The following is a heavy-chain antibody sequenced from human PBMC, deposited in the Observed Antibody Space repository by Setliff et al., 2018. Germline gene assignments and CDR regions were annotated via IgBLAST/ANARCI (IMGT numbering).Heavy chain of an antibody. J-gene: IGHJ4*02. V-gene: IGHV4-39*01. CDR2: IYNNGSP. Sequence: ETLSLTCTVSGGSISSSDYYWGWIRQPPGKGLEWIGSIYNNGSPYYNPSLKSRITISGDTSTNQFSLKLSSVSAADTAVYFCARHWDYWGQGTLVTVSS. CDR1: GGSISSSDYY. CDR3: ARHWDY.